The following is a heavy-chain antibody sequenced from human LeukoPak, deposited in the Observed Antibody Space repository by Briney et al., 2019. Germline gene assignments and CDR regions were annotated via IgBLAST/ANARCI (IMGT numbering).Heavy chain of an antibody. Sequence: SETLSLTCTVSGGSLSSHYWSWIRQPPGKGLEWIGYIYYSGSTDYNPPLKSRVTISVDPSKDQFSLKLSSVTAADTAVYYCARDQNCFSNGWDNWFDPWGQGTLVTVSS. CDR3: ARDQNCFSNGWDNWFDP. CDR2: IYYSGST. CDR1: GGSLSSHY. J-gene: IGHJ5*02. D-gene: IGHD6-19*01. V-gene: IGHV4-59*11.